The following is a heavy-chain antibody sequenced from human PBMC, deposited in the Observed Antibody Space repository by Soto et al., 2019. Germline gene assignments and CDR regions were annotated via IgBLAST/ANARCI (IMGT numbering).Heavy chain of an antibody. CDR3: ARGGGYGMDV. CDR2: IIPILGTP. D-gene: IGHD3-10*01. Sequence: QVQLVQSGAEVKKPGSSVEVSCKASGDTFSTHAITWVRQAPGQGLEWMGGIIPILGTPNYAQKFQGRVTIIADKSTSTAYMELSSVGSEDTAVYYCARGGGYGMDVWGQGTTITVS. V-gene: IGHV1-69*06. CDR1: GDTFSTHA. J-gene: IGHJ6*02.